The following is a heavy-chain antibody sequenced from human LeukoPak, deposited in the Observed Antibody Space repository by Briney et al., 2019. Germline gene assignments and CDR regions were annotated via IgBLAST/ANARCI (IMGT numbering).Heavy chain of an antibody. D-gene: IGHD3-22*01. CDR1: GFTVSSNY. V-gene: IGHV3-66*01. Sequence: GGSLRLSCVASGFTVSSNYMSWVRQAPGKGLEWVSVIYSGGSTYYADSVKGRFTISRDNSKNTLYLQMNSLRAEDTAVYYCARDGPYDSSGPYGYWGQGTLVTVSS. CDR2: IYSGGST. CDR3: ARDGPYDSSGPYGY. J-gene: IGHJ4*02.